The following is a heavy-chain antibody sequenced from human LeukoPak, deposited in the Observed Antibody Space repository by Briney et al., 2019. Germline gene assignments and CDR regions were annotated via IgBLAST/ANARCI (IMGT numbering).Heavy chain of an antibody. V-gene: IGHV3-11*01. CDR3: ARDRGNSDPGDWFDS. CDR2: ISGSGSTV. Sequence: GGSLRLSCAASGFTFSDYYMSWIRQAPGKGLEWVSYISGSGSTVYYAASVRGRFTISRDIAKNSLFLQMNSLRAEDTAVYYCARDRGNSDPGDWFDSWGQGTLVTVSS. J-gene: IGHJ5*01. D-gene: IGHD4-23*01. CDR1: GFTFSDYY.